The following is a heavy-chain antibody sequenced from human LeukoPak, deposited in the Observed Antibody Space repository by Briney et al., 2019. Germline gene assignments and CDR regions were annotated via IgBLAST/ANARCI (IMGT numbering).Heavy chain of an antibody. J-gene: IGHJ4*02. D-gene: IGHD3-10*01. CDR1: GFTFSSYW. CDR3: ARDRTGSGFDY. V-gene: IGHV3-74*01. CDR2: INSDGSSP. Sequence: GGSLRLSCAASGFTFSSYWMHRVRQAPGKGLVWVSRINSDGSSPSYADSVKGRFTISRDNAKNTLYLQMNSLRAEDTAVYYCARDRTGSGFDYWGQGTLVTVSS.